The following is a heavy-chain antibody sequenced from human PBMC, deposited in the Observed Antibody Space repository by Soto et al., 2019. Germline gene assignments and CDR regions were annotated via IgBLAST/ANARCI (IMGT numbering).Heavy chain of an antibody. V-gene: IGHV1-8*01. D-gene: IGHD3-10*01. CDR3: ARGGPSWFGELRFGSDFDY. J-gene: IGHJ4*02. CDR2: MNPNSVNT. CDR1: GYTFTSYD. Sequence: ASVKVSCKASGYTFTSYDINWVRQATGQGLEWMGWMNPNSVNTGYAQKFQGRVTMTRNTSISTAYMELSSLRSEDTAVYYCARGGPSWFGELRFGSDFDYWGQGTLVTVSS.